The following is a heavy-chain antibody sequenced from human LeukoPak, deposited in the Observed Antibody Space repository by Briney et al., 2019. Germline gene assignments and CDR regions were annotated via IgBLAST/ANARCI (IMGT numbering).Heavy chain of an antibody. CDR2: ISSSSSYI. V-gene: IGHV3-21*01. CDR1: GFTFSSYS. D-gene: IGHD6-13*01. J-gene: IGHJ4*02. Sequence: GGSLRLSCAASGFTFSSYSMTWVRQAPGKGLEWVSSISSSSSYIYYADSVKGRFTISRDNAKNSLYLQMNSLRAEDTAVYYCARVGVAAAGTGGYWGQGTLVTVSS. CDR3: ARVGVAAAGTGGY.